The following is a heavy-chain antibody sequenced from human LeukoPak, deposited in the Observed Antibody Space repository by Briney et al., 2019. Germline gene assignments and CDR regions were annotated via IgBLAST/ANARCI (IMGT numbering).Heavy chain of an antibody. D-gene: IGHD2-21*01. J-gene: IGHJ4*02. Sequence: GGSLRLSCAASGFTFDDYAMHWVRQAPGKGLEWVSGISWNSGSIGYADSVKGRFTISRDNAKNTLYLQMNSLRADDTAMYYCARDLDWLIYDYWGQGSLVAVSS. CDR2: ISWNSGSI. V-gene: IGHV3-9*01. CDR3: ARDLDWLIYDY. CDR1: GFTFDDYA.